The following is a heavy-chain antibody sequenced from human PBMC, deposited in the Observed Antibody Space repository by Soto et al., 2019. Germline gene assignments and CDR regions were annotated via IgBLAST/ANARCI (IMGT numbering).Heavy chain of an antibody. J-gene: IGHJ4*02. CDR3: AKDMKWGGMTTIHYFDS. V-gene: IGHV3-9*02. CDR1: GFTADDYA. Sequence: EVQLVESGGGLVQPGRSLRLSCVASGFTADDYALHWVRQAPGKGLEWVSGISSNSDTIHYADSVKGQFTISRDNAKNSLFLQMNSLRPEDTAVYYCAKDMKWGGMTTIHYFDSWGQGTLVTVSS. D-gene: IGHD4-17*01. CDR2: ISSNSDTI.